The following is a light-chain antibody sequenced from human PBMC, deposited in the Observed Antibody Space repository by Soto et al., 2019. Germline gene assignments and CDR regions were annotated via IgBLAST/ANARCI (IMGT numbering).Light chain of an antibody. Sequence: EVVLTQSPGVLSVSPGERVTLSCRASQSVSSSYLAWYQQKPGQAPTLLIYGASSGAIDIPDRFSGSGSGTDFTLTISRLEPEDVAVYYCQQHGGSHWTFGQGTKVEIK. CDR3: QQHGGSHWT. CDR2: GAS. J-gene: IGKJ1*01. CDR1: QSVSSSY. V-gene: IGKV3-20*01.